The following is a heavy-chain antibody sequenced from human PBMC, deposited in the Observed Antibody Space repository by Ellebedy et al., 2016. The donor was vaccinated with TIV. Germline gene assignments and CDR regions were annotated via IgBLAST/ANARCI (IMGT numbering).Heavy chain of an antibody. D-gene: IGHD3-10*01. CDR1: GYTFTSYA. V-gene: IGHV1-3*01. J-gene: IGHJ6*02. CDR2: INAGNGNT. CDR3: ASGSGIYYGMDV. Sequence: ASVKVSXKASGYTFTSYAMHWVRQAPGQRLEWMGWINAGNGNTKYSQKFQGRVTITRDTSASTAYMELSSLRSEDTAVYYCASGSGIYYGMDVWGQGTTVTVSS.